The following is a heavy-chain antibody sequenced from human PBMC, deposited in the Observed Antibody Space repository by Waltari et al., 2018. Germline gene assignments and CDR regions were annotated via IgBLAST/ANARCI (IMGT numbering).Heavy chain of an antibody. CDR3: ASQSTTLFDY. J-gene: IGHJ4*02. D-gene: IGHD2-15*01. Sequence: QVQLVESGGGVVQPGRSLRLSCAASGFTFSRFGMHWVRQAPGKGWEWVAVIWHDGSNEYYVDSVKGRFTISRDNSKNTLYLQMNSLRAEDSAVYYCASQSTTLFDYWGQGTLVTVSS. CDR1: GFTFSRFG. V-gene: IGHV3-33*01. CDR2: IWHDGSNE.